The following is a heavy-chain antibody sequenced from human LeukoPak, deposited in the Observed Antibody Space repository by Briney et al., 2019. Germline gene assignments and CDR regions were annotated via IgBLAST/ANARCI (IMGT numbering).Heavy chain of an antibody. D-gene: IGHD3-16*02. CDR1: GGSFSGYY. CDR2: INHSGST. Sequence: SETLSLTCAVYGGSFSGYYWSWIRQPPGKGLEWIGEINHSGSTNYNPSLKSRVTISVDTSKNQFSLKLSSVTAADTAVYYCARYRDATPSAHNPYWGQGTLVTVSS. CDR3: ARYRDATPSAHNPY. V-gene: IGHV4-34*01. J-gene: IGHJ4*02.